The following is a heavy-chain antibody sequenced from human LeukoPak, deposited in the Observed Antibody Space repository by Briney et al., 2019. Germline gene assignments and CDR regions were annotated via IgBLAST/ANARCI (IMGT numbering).Heavy chain of an antibody. D-gene: IGHD2-15*01. J-gene: IGHJ3*02. CDR3: ARGYSAYAFDI. CDR1: GYTFSSYG. V-gene: IGHV1-18*01. Sequence: ASVKVSCKASGYTFSSYGVGWVRQAPGQGLEWLGWISGNSGNTHYAQKFQGRVTLTTDTPTSTANMELRSLRSDDTAVYYCARGYSAYAFDIWGQGTVVTVSS. CDR2: ISGNSGNT.